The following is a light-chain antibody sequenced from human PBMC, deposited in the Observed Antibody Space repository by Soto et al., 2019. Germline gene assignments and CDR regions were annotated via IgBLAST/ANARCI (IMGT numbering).Light chain of an antibody. J-gene: IGKJ4*01. CDR1: QSVSSSY. Sequence: EIVLTQSPGTLSLSPGERATLSCRASQSVSSSYLAWYQQKPGQAPRLLIYVASSRATGIPDRFSGSGSGTYFTLTSSGLEAEDFAVYYCQQYGSSPTFGGGNKVEIK. V-gene: IGKV3-20*01. CDR3: QQYGSSPT. CDR2: VAS.